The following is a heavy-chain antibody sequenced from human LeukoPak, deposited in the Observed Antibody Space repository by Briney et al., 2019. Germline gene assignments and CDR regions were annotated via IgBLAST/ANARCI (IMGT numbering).Heavy chain of an antibody. CDR2: IYHSGST. D-gene: IGHD5-12*01. V-gene: IGHV4-59*01. Sequence: SETLSLTCTVSGGSMSTYYWSWIRQPPGKGLEWIGYIYHSGSTNYNPSLKSRVTISVDTSKNHFSLKLSSVAAADTAVYYCARAGYSGSDFSVWGKGTTVTVSS. CDR1: GGSMSTYY. CDR3: ARAGYSGSDFSV. J-gene: IGHJ6*04.